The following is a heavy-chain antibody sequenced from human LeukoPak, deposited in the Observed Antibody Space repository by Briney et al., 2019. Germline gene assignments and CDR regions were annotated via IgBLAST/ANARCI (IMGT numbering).Heavy chain of an antibody. D-gene: IGHD2-15*01. CDR1: GFTFDDYA. J-gene: IGHJ6*02. CDR3: ARNGDCSGGSCTTIYYYYGMDV. V-gene: IGHV3-9*01. Sequence: GGSLRLSCAASGFTFDDYAMHWVRQAPGKGLEWVSGISWNSGSIGYADSVKGRFTISRDNAKNSLYLQMNSLRAEDTAVYYCARNGDCSGGSCTTIYYYYGMDVWGQGTTVTVSS. CDR2: ISWNSGSI.